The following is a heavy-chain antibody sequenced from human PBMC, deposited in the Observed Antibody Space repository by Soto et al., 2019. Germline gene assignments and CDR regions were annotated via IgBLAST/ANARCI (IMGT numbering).Heavy chain of an antibody. CDR2: ISSSSSTI. D-gene: IGHD3-10*01. Sequence: GGSLRLSCAASGFTFSSYSMNWVRQAPGKGLEWVSYISSSSSTIYYADSVKGRFTISRDNAKNSLYLQMNSLRAEDTAVYYCARDPQQVLLWFGELVGYMDVWGKGTTVTVSS. J-gene: IGHJ6*03. CDR3: ARDPQQVLLWFGELVGYMDV. V-gene: IGHV3-48*01. CDR1: GFTFSSYS.